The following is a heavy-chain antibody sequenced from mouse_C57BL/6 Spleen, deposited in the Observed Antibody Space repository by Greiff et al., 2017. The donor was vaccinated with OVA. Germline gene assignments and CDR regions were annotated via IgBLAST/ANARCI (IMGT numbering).Heavy chain of an antibody. CDR1: GPHFPPPR. CDR2: IDPSDSET. J-gene: IGHJ4*01. D-gene: IGHD1-1*01. Sequence: VQLQQPGAELVRPGSSVKLSCKASGPHFPPPRMHWVKQRPIQGLEWIGNIDPSDSETHYNQKFKDKATLTVDKSSSTAYMQLSSLTSEDSAVYYCARGLRFAMDYWGQGTSVTVSS. CDR3: ARGLRFAMDY. V-gene: IGHV1-52*01.